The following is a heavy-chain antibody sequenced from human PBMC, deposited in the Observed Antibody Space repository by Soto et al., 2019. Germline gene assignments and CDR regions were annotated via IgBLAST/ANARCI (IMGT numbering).Heavy chain of an antibody. CDR1: GDSVSSNSAA. CDR3: ARDQASDYDFWSGPVGGMDV. Sequence: SQTLSLTCAISGDSVSSNSAAWNWIRQSPSRGLEWLGRKYYRSKWYNDYAVSVKSRITINPDTSKNQFSLQLNSVTPEDTAVYYCARDQASDYDFWSGPVGGMDVWGQGTTVTVSS. J-gene: IGHJ6*02. D-gene: IGHD3-3*01. CDR2: KYYRSKWYN. V-gene: IGHV6-1*01.